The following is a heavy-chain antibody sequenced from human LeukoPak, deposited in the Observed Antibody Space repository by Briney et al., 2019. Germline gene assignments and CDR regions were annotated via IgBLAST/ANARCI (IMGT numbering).Heavy chain of an antibody. CDR2: ISYDGSNK. Sequence: PGGSLRLSCAASGFTFSSYAMHWVRQAPGKGLEWVAVISYDGSNKYYADSVKGRFTISRDNSKNTLYLQMNSLRAEDTAVYYCAKDGGIQAAADSSFDYWGQGTLVTVSS. CDR1: GFTFSSYA. D-gene: IGHD6-13*01. CDR3: AKDGGIQAAADSSFDY. J-gene: IGHJ4*02. V-gene: IGHV3-30-3*01.